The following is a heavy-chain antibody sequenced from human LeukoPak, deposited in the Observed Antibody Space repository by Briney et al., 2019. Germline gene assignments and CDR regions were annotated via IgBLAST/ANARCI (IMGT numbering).Heavy chain of an antibody. CDR3: ARVDDSQGIAAAGTFFFDY. D-gene: IGHD6-13*01. CDR1: GGSISSYY. CDR2: IYTSGST. Sequence: SETLSLTCTVSGGSISSYYWSWIRQPAGKGLKWIGRIYTSGSTNYNPSLKSRVTMSVDTSKNQFSLKLSSVTAADTAVYYCARVDDSQGIAAAGTFFFDYWGQGTLVTVSS. J-gene: IGHJ4*02. V-gene: IGHV4-4*07.